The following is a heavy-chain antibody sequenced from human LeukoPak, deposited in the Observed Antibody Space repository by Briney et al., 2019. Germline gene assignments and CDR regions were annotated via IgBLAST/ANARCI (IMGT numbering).Heavy chain of an antibody. Sequence: GGSLRLSCAASGFTFSSYAMSWVRQAPGKGLEWVSAISGSGGSTYYADSVKGRFTISRDNSKNTLYLQMNSLRAEDTAVYYCAKSEGRDGYNPIDYWGQGTLVTVSS. CDR2: ISGSGGST. D-gene: IGHD5-12*01. V-gene: IGHV3-23*01. CDR3: AKSEGRDGYNPIDY. J-gene: IGHJ4*02. CDR1: GFTFSSYA.